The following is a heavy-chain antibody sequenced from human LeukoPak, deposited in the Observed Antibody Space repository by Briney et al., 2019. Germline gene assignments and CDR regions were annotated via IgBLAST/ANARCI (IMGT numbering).Heavy chain of an antibody. D-gene: IGHD3-9*01. CDR3: ARGGVYYDVLTGYFDY. Sequence: SETLSLTCTVSDYSLSSGFYWGWIRQPPGKGLEWIASIHHSGPTYYNPSLEGRVTISLDTSKNQFSLKLSSVTATDTAVYYCARGGVYYDVLTGYFDYWGQGTLVAVSS. CDR2: IHHSGPT. V-gene: IGHV4-38-2*02. J-gene: IGHJ4*02. CDR1: DYSLSSGFY.